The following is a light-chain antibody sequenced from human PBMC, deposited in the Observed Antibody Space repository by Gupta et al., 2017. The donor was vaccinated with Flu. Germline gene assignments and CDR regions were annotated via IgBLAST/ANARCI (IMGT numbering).Light chain of an antibody. CDR3: QQTNTFPLT. J-gene: IGKJ3*01. Sequence: PSSGSASVGDRVTITCRASQDIRNWLVWYQQKPGKAPSLLIYAASRLQSGVSSTFSGSGSGTDFTLTINSLQPEDFATYYCQQTNTFPLTFGPGTKVEI. CDR1: QDIRNW. V-gene: IGKV1-12*01. CDR2: AAS.